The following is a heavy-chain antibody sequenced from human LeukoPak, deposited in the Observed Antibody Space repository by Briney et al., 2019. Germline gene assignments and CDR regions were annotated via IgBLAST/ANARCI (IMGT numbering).Heavy chain of an antibody. D-gene: IGHD6-13*01. Sequence: GASVKVSCKASGGTFSSYAISWVRQAPGQGLEWMGRIIPILGIANYAQKFQGRVTITRDTSASTAYMELSSLTSEDTAAYYCARGPRAAADDYWGQGTLVTVSS. J-gene: IGHJ4*02. V-gene: IGHV1-69*04. CDR3: ARGPRAAADDY. CDR2: IIPILGIA. CDR1: GGTFSSYA.